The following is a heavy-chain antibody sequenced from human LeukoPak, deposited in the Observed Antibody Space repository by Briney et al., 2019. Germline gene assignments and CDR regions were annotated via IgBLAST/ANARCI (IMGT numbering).Heavy chain of an antibody. CDR2: IGRAGTTT. CDR3: VRGTVVPDG. CDR1: GFTFSIYT. Sequence: GGSLRLSCAAPGFTFSIYTMTWVRQAPGKGLEWVSTIGRAGTTTYYGDSVKGRFPISRDNSKNTLFLQMNRLRADDTAVYYCVRGTVVPDGWGQGSLVSVSS. D-gene: IGHD3-22*01. J-gene: IGHJ4*02. V-gene: IGHV3-23*01.